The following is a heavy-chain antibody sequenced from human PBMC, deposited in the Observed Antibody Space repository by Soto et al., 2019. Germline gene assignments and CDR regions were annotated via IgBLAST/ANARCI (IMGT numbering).Heavy chain of an antibody. V-gene: IGHV3-23*01. CDR1: GFTFSSNA. Sequence: PGGSLRLSCAASGFTFSSNAMNWVRQAPGKGLEWVSGISGSGGSTYYADSVKGRFTISRDNSKNTLYLQMNSLRVEDTAVYYCARDYVGAYCSSTSCYSDYYYGMDVWGQGTTVTVS. CDR2: ISGSGGST. D-gene: IGHD2-2*01. J-gene: IGHJ6*02. CDR3: ARDYVGAYCSSTSCYSDYYYGMDV.